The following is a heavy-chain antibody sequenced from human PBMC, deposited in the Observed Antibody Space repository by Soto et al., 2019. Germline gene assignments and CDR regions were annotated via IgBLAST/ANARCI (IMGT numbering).Heavy chain of an antibody. Sequence: EVQMLESGGGLVQPGGSLRLSCAASRFPFSNYAMTWVRQAPGKGLEWVSGISGNTGHAYYADSVKDRFTISRDNSKNTLYLQMDSLRAEDTAVYYCAKVPSQYIWGSYLRYYDYWGQGTLVTVSS. V-gene: IGHV3-23*01. CDR1: RFPFSNYA. J-gene: IGHJ4*02. D-gene: IGHD3-16*02. CDR3: AKVPSQYIWGSYLRYYDY. CDR2: ISGNTGHA.